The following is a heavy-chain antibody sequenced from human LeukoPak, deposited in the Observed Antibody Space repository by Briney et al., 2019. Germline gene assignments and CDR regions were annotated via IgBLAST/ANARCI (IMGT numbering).Heavy chain of an antibody. CDR1: GGSFSSYY. J-gene: IGHJ4*02. CDR2: IYYSGST. Sequence: PSETLSLTCAVYGGSFSSYYWGWIRQPPGKGLEWIGSIYYSGSTYYNPSLKSRVTISVDTSKNQFSLKLSSVTAADTAVYYCARLSGYCDYWGQGTLVTVSS. D-gene: IGHD3-22*01. V-gene: IGHV4-39*01. CDR3: ARLSGYCDY.